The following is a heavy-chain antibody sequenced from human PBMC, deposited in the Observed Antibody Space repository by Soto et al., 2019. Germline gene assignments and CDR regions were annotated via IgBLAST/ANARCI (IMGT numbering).Heavy chain of an antibody. D-gene: IGHD4-4*01. Sequence: QVQLVESGGGVVQPGRSLRLSCAASGFTFSSYGMHWVRQAPGKGLEWVAVIWYDGSNKYYADSVKGRFTISRDNSKNTLYLQINSLRAEDTAVYYCARDLGLQYFDYWGQGTLVTVSS. J-gene: IGHJ4*02. V-gene: IGHV3-33*01. CDR1: GFTFSSYG. CDR2: IWYDGSNK. CDR3: ARDLGLQYFDY.